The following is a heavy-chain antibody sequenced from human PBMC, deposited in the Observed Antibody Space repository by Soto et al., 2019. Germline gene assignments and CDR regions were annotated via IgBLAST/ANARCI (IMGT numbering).Heavy chain of an antibody. CDR2: ISGSGGST. CDR1: GFTYSSYA. CDR3: ARRTVGRYFDL. Sequence: EVQLLESGGGLGQPGGSLRLSCAASGFTYSSYAMSWVRQAPGRGLEWVSAISGSGGSTYYADSVKGRFTISRDNSKNTRYLQMNSLRAEDTAVYYCARRTVGRYFDLWGRGTLVTVSS. D-gene: IGHD4-17*01. V-gene: IGHV3-23*01. J-gene: IGHJ2*01.